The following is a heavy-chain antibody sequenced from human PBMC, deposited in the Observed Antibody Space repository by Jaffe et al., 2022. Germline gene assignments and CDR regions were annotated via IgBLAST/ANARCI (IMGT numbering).Heavy chain of an antibody. Sequence: QVQLQESGPGLVKPSETLSLTCTVSGGSISSYYWSWIRQPPGKGLEWIGYIYYSGSTNYNPSLKSRVTISVDTSKNQFSLKLSSVTAADTAVYYCATTHSGVPNYYYMDVWGKGTTVTVSS. J-gene: IGHJ6*03. CDR3: ATTHSGVPNYYYMDV. D-gene: IGHD3-10*01. CDR2: IYYSGST. V-gene: IGHV4-59*01. CDR1: GGSISSYY.